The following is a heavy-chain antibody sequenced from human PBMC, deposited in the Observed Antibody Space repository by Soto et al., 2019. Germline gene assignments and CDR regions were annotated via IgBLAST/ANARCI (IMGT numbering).Heavy chain of an antibody. Sequence: SVKVSCKASGFTFTSSAMQWVRQARGQRLEWIGWIVVGSGNTNYAQKFQERVTITRDMSTSTAYMELSSLRSEDTAVYYCAATHYDILTGYPNPDYWGQGTLVTVSS. CDR3: AATHYDILTGYPNPDY. D-gene: IGHD3-9*01. CDR2: IVVGSGNT. CDR1: GFTFTSSA. V-gene: IGHV1-58*02. J-gene: IGHJ4*02.